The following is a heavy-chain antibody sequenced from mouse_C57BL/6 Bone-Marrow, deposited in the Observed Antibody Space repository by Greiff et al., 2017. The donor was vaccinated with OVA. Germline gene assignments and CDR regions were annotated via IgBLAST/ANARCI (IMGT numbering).Heavy chain of an antibody. V-gene: IGHV1-39*01. CDR2: INPNYGTT. CDR1: GYSFTDYN. Sequence: VQLQQSGPELVKPGASVKISCKASGYSFTDYNMNWVKQSNGKSLEWIGVINPNYGTTSYNQKFKGKATLTVDQSSSTAYMQLNSLTSEDSAVYYCAALTGTWDYYAMDYWGQGTSVTVSS. J-gene: IGHJ4*01. CDR3: AALTGTWDYYAMDY. D-gene: IGHD4-1*01.